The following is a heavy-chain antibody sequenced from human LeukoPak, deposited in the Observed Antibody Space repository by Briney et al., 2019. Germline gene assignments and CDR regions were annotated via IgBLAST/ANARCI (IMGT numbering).Heavy chain of an antibody. Sequence: QTGGSLRLSCAASGFTFSNYAISWVRQAPGKGLEWVSVISDSGDSTYYADSVKGRFTISRDNSKNTLYLQMNSLRAAEDTAVYYCAKVGGSFDYNWFDPWGQGTLVTVSS. CDR3: AKVGGSFDYNWFDP. V-gene: IGHV3-23*01. J-gene: IGHJ5*02. CDR1: GFTFSNYA. D-gene: IGHD1-26*01. CDR2: ISDSGDST.